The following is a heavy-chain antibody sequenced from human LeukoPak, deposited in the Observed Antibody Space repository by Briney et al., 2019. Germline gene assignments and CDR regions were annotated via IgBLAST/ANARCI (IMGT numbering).Heavy chain of an antibody. CDR2: IYTSGST. V-gene: IGHV4-61*02. CDR1: GGSISSGSYY. J-gene: IGHJ4*02. CDR3: ARGDGDGGYDPFDY. D-gene: IGHD5-12*01. Sequence: SQTLSLTCTVSGGSISSGSYYWSWIRQPAGKGLEWIGRIYTSGSTNYNPSLKSRVTISVDTSKNQFSLKLSSVTAADTAVYYCARGDGDGGYDPFDYWGQGTLVTVSS.